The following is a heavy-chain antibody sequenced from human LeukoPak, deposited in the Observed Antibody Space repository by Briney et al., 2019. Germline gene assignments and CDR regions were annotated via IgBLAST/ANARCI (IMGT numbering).Heavy chain of an antibody. D-gene: IGHD6-19*01. Sequence: GGSLRLSCAASLYTFSNYGMHWVRQAPGKGLEWVAVIAYDGSNEYYAEFVKGRFTISRDNSKNTLYLQMYSLRAEDTAVYFCAKDQGIAVAGTDDAFDIWGQGTRVTVSS. V-gene: IGHV3-30*18. CDR1: LYTFSNYG. J-gene: IGHJ3*02. CDR2: IAYDGSNE. CDR3: AKDQGIAVAGTDDAFDI.